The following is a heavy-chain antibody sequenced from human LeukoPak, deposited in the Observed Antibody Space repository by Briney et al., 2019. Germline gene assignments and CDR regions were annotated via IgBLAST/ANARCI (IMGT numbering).Heavy chain of an antibody. CDR1: GGSISSYY. Sequence: PSETLSPSCTVSGGSISSYYWSWIRQPAGKGLEWIGRIYTSGSTNYNPSLKSRVTMSVDTSKNQFSLKLSSVTAADTAVYYCARNPSGPAARPFAPGGQGTLATVSS. D-gene: IGHD6-25*01. CDR3: ARNPSGPAARPFAP. V-gene: IGHV4-4*07. CDR2: IYTSGST. J-gene: IGHJ5*02.